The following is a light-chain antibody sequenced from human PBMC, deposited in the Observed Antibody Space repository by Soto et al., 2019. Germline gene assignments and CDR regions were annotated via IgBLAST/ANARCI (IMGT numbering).Light chain of an antibody. V-gene: IGKV3-20*01. CDR2: GAS. CDR3: QQYGSSPPIT. CDR1: QSVSSSY. Sequence: EIVLTQSPGTLSLSPGERATFSCRSSQSVSSSYIAWYQQKPGQAPRLLIYGASNRATGVPDRFSGSGSGADFTLSIDRLEPEDFAVYYCQQYGSSPPITFGQGTRLEIK. J-gene: IGKJ5*01.